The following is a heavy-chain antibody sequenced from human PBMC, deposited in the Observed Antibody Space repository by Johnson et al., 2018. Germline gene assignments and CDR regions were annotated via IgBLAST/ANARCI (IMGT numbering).Heavy chain of an antibody. V-gene: IGHV3-11*01. CDR3: ARVPAAPVGILGVGKGGWFDP. CDR2: ISSRGSPI. J-gene: IGHJ5*02. Sequence: QVQLVESGGGVVQPGRSLRLSCAASGFTFSDYYMSWIRQAPGKGLEWVSYISSRGSPIYYADSVKGRFTISRDNAKNSLYLQMNSLRAEDTAVYYCARVPAAPVGILGVGKGGWFDPWGQGTLVTVSS. D-gene: IGHD3-3*01. CDR1: GFTFSDYY.